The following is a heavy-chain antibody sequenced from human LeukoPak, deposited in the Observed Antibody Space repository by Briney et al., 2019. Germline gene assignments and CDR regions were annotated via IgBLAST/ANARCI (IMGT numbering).Heavy chain of an antibody. V-gene: IGHV1-8*01. Sequence: GASVKVSCKASGYTLTSYDINWVRQATGQGLEWMGWMNPNSGNTGYTQKSQGRVTMTRNTSISTAYMELNGLRSEGGGVYCGERLAGKLEVLDGGGDYWVQGTLVTVSS. CDR2: MNPNSGNT. CDR1: GYTLTSYD. J-gene: IGHJ4*02. CDR3: ERLAGKLEVLDGGGDY. D-gene: IGHD1-1*01.